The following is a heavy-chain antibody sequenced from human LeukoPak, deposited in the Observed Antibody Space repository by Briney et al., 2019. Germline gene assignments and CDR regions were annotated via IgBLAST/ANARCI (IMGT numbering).Heavy chain of an antibody. CDR1: GGTFSSYA. J-gene: IGHJ4*02. CDR3: ARDKSDYSSCQIDY. CDR2: IIPIFGTT. Sequence: SVKVSCKASGGTFSSYAISWVRQAPGQGLEWMGGIIPIFGTTNYAQKFQGRVTITTDESSSTAYMELSSLRSEDTAVYYCARDKSDYSSCQIDYSGQGTQATVSS. V-gene: IGHV1-69*05. D-gene: IGHD6-19*01.